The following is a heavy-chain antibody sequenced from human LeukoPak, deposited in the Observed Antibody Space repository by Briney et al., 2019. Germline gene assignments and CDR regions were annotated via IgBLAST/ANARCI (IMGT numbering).Heavy chain of an antibody. J-gene: IGHJ4*02. CDR1: GFTFSSYA. CDR2: ISSSGGST. CDR3: ARVTGYMTEDYFDY. Sequence: GGSLRLSCAASGFTFSSYAMTWVRQAPGKGLEWVSSISSSGGSTYYADSVRGRFTISRDNSKNTLYLQMNSLRAEDTAIYYCARVTGYMTEDYFDYWGQGTLITVSS. V-gene: IGHV3-23*01. D-gene: IGHD6-13*01.